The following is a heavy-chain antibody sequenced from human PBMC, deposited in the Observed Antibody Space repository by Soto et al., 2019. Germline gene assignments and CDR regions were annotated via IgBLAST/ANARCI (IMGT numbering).Heavy chain of an antibody. V-gene: IGHV3-21*06. CDR1: VFSSTMYT. Sequence: PGGSLRFACASYVFSSTMYTMNRVRQAPGKGLEWVSSISSTTNYIYYGDSMKGRFTISRDNAKNSLYLEMNSLRAEDTAVYYCARESEDLTSNFDYWGQGTMVTGSS. J-gene: IGHJ4*02. CDR2: ISSTTNYI. CDR3: ARESEDLTSNFDY.